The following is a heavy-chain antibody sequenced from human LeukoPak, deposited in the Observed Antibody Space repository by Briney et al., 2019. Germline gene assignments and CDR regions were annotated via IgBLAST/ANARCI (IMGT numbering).Heavy chain of an antibody. Sequence: KTGGSLRLSCAASGFTFSSYTMNWVRQAPGKGLEWVSFISTSSNYIYYADSVKGRFTISRDNAKNSLYLQMNSLRAEDTAVYYCAREYSSSSSPFDYWGQGTLVTVSS. V-gene: IGHV3-21*01. CDR1: GFTFSSYT. J-gene: IGHJ4*02. CDR3: AREYSSSSSPFDY. D-gene: IGHD6-6*01. CDR2: ISTSSNYI.